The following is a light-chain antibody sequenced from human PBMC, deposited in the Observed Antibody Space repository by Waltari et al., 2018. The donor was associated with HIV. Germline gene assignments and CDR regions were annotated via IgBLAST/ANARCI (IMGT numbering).Light chain of an antibody. Sequence: DTQMTQSPSSLSAAIGDRITITCRASQNIYKFLSWYKQKSWKAPNPLSYDASSLQSGVPSRFSGSGSWTEFTLTISSLQVEDFATYYCLQSFTAPLTFGPGTKLDIK. CDR2: DAS. CDR3: LQSFTAPLT. J-gene: IGKJ3*01. V-gene: IGKV1-39*01. CDR1: QNIYKF.